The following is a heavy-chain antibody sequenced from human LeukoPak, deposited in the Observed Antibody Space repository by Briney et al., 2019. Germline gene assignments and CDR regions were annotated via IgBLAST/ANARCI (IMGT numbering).Heavy chain of an antibody. CDR2: INPSGGST. V-gene: IGHV1-46*01. D-gene: IGHD3-10*01. CDR3: ARDLHYYGSGSYYLFDY. CDR1: GYTFTSYY. J-gene: IGHJ4*02. Sequence: ASVKVSCKASGYTFTSYYMHWVRQAPGQGLEWMGIINPSGGSTSYAQKFQGRVTMTRDTSISTAYMELSRLRSDDTAVYYCARDLHYYGSGSYYLFDYWGQGTLVTVSS.